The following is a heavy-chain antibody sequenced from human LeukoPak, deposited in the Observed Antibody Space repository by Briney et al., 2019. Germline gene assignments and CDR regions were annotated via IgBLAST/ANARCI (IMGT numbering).Heavy chain of an antibody. CDR2: ISYDESNK. CDR3: AKVIDDILTGYRYYYYFYGMDV. V-gene: IGHV3-30*18. CDR1: GFTFSSYG. Sequence: PGRSLRLSCAASGFTFSSYGMHWVRQAPGKGLERVAVISYDESNKYYADSVKGRFTISRDNSKNTLYLQMNSLRAEDTAVYYCAKVIDDILTGYRYYYYFYGMDVWGQGTTVTVSS. D-gene: IGHD3-9*01. J-gene: IGHJ6*02.